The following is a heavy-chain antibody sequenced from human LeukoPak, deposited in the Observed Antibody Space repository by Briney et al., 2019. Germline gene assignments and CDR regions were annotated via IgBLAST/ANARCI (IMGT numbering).Heavy chain of an antibody. D-gene: IGHD4-17*01. J-gene: IGHJ6*02. CDR2: IIPIFGTA. V-gene: IGHV1-69*13. CDR1: GDTFSSYA. CDR3: ARVSTVTIRAGYYYGMDV. Sequence: SVKVSCKASGDTFSSYAISWVRQAPGQGLEWMGGIIPIFGTANYAQKFQGRVTITADESTSTAYMELSSLRSEDTAVYYCARVSTVTIRAGYYYGMDVWGQGTTVTVSS.